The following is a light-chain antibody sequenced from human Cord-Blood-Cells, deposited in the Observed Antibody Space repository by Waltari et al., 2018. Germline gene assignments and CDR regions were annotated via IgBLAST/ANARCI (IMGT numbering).Light chain of an antibody. CDR2: DAS. CDR3: QQYDNLLFT. CDR1: QDISNY. V-gene: IGKV1-33*01. J-gene: IGKJ3*01. Sequence: DIQMTQSPSSLSASVGDRVTITCQASQDISNYLNWYQQKPGKAPKLLIYDASNLETGCPSRFSGSGAGTEFTFTISSLQPEDIATYYCQQYDNLLFTFGPGTKVDIK.